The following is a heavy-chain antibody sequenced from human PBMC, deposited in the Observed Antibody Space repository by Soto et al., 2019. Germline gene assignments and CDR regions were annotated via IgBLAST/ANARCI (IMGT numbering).Heavy chain of an antibody. CDR1: GGSISSGDYY. CDR3: ARDLPLGFFDY. Sequence: PSETLSLTCTVSGGSISSGDYYWSWIRQPPGKGLEWIGYIYYSGSTYYNPSLKSRVTISVDTSKNQFSLKLSSVTAADTAVYYCARDLPLGFFDYWGQGTLVTVSS. J-gene: IGHJ4*02. CDR2: IYYSGST. V-gene: IGHV4-30-4*01.